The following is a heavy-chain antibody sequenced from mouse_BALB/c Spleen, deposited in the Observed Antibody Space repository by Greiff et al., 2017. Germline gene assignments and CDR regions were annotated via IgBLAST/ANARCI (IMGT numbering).Heavy chain of an antibody. CDR2: ISSGGGST. V-gene: IGHV5-12-1*01. CDR1: GFAFSSYD. Sequence: DVMLVESGGGLVKPGGSLKLSCAASGFAFSSYDMSWVRQTPEKRLEWVANISSGGGSTYYPDTVKGRVTISRDNAKNTLCLQMSSLKSEDTAMYYCARRPMDDWGQGTSVTVSS. CDR3: ARRPMDD. J-gene: IGHJ4*01.